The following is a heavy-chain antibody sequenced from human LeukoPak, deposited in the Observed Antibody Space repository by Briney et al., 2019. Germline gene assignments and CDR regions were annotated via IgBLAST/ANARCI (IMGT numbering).Heavy chain of an antibody. CDR2: ISYDESNK. CDR1: GFTFSRYG. CDR3: AKDFGRFTGLLTY. V-gene: IGHV3-30*18. D-gene: IGHD3-16*02. J-gene: IGHJ4*02. Sequence: PGGSLRLSCAASGFTFSRYGMHWVRQAPGKGLEWVASISYDESNKYYVDCVKGRFTISRDNSKNTVYLQVNSLRAEDTSVYFCAKDFGRFTGLLTYWGQGTLVTVSS.